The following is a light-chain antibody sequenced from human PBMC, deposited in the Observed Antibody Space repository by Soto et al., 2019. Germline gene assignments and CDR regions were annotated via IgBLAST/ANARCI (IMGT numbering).Light chain of an antibody. V-gene: IGKV3-15*01. Sequence: EIVMTQSPDTVYVSPGERATLSCRASQSVRSNLAWYQHKPGQAPRLLIYDGSTRALGIPARFSGSESGTEFTLTISSLQSEDFAVYFCQQYDDWPITFGQGTRRDIK. CDR3: QQYDDWPIT. J-gene: IGKJ5*01. CDR2: DGS. CDR1: QSVRSN.